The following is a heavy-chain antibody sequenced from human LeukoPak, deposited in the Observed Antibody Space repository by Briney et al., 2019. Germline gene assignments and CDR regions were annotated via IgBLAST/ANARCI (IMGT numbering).Heavy chain of an antibody. Sequence: GGSLRLSCAASGFTFSSYAMSWVRQAPGKGLEWVSYISSSGSTIYYADSVKGRFTISRDNAKNSLYLQMNSLRAEDTAVYYCARARRYSSGWSDYWGQGTLVTVSS. CDR1: GFTFSSYA. CDR3: ARARRYSSGWSDY. D-gene: IGHD6-19*01. J-gene: IGHJ4*02. V-gene: IGHV3-48*04. CDR2: ISSSGSTI.